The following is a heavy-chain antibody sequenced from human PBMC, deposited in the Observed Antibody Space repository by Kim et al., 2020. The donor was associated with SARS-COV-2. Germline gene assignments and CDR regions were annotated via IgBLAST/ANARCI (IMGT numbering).Heavy chain of an antibody. Sequence: SETLSLTCTVSGGSISSGGYYWSWIRQHPGKGLEWIGYIYYSGSTYYNPSLKSRVTISVDTSKNQFSLKLSSVTAADTAVYYCARGRIAAAQEEPHYYYGMDVWGQGTTVTVSS. V-gene: IGHV4-31*03. CDR1: GGSISSGGYY. CDR2: IYYSGST. J-gene: IGHJ6*02. CDR3: ARGRIAAAQEEPHYYYGMDV. D-gene: IGHD6-13*01.